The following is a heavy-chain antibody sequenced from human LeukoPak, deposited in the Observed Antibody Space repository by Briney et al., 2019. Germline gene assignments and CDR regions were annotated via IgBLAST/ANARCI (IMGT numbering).Heavy chain of an antibody. CDR3: ARAQMGAPTDY. CDR2: ISSDGSST. V-gene: IGHV3-74*01. J-gene: IGHJ4*02. CDR1: GFTFSSYA. Sequence: GGSLRLSCAATGFTFSSYAMYWVRQAPGKGLVWVSRISSDGSSTIYADSVKGRFTISRDIAKNTLYLQMNSLRAEDTAVYYCARAQMGAPTDYWGQGTLVTVSS. D-gene: IGHD1-26*01.